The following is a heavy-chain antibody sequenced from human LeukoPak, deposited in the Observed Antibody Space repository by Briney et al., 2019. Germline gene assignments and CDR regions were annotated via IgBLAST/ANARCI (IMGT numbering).Heavy chain of an antibody. Sequence: PGGSLRLSCAASGFTFSSYAMSWVRQAPGNGLEWVSAISGSGGSTYYADSVKGRFTISRDNSKNTLYLQMNSLRAEDTAVHYCATTLVDSSGYYYFDYWGQGTLVTVSS. CDR3: ATTLVDSSGYYYFDY. D-gene: IGHD3-22*01. CDR2: ISGSGGST. V-gene: IGHV3-23*01. CDR1: GFTFSSYA. J-gene: IGHJ4*02.